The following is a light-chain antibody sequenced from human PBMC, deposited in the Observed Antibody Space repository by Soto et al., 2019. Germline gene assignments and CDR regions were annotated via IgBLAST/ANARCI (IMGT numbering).Light chain of an antibody. V-gene: IGKV1-5*03. CDR3: QQYLIYPIT. J-gene: IGKJ5*01. CDR2: KAS. Sequence: DIQMTQSPSTLSASVEDRVTITWRASQSISSWLAWYQQKPGKAPKSLIYKASSLESGVPSRFSGSGSGTEFTLTISSLQPDDFATYYCQQYLIYPITFGQGTRLEIK. CDR1: QSISSW.